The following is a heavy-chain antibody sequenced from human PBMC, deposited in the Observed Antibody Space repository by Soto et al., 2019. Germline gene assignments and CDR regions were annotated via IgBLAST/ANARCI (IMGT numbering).Heavy chain of an antibody. V-gene: IGHV3-30*18. D-gene: IGHD1-1*01. J-gene: IGHJ4*02. CDR2: ISYDGSNK. Sequence: GGSLRLSCAASAFASSSYGMHWVRQAPGKGQEWVAVISYDGSNKYYADSVKGRFTISTDNSNNTLYLQMNSLRVEDTAVYYCAKKVPGSHPLDSWGQG. CDR3: AKKVPGSHPLDS. CDR1: AFASSSYG.